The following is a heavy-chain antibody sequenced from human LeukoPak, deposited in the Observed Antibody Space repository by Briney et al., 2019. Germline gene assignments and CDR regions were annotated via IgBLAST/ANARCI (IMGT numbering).Heavy chain of an antibody. CDR1: GYTFTSYY. Sequence: ASVKVSCKASGYTFTSYYMHWVRQAPGQGLEWMGIINPSGGRTSYAQKFQGRVTMTRDTSTSTVYMELSSLRSEDTAVYYCARDVRGSCSSTSCQETWGQGTLVSVSS. CDR3: ARDVRGSCSSTSCQET. D-gene: IGHD2-2*01. CDR2: INPSGGRT. J-gene: IGHJ5*02. V-gene: IGHV1-46*01.